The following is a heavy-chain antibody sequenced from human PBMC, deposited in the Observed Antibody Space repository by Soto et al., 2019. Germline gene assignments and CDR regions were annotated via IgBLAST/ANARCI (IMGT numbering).Heavy chain of an antibody. V-gene: IGHV1-18*01. CDR2: ISAYNGNT. CDR3: ARVSFSGITGNHNWFDP. J-gene: IGHJ5*02. Sequence: AAVKVSCKASGYTFTSYGISWVRQAPGQGLEWMGWISAYNGNTNYAQKLQGRVTMTTDTSTSTAYMELRSLRSDDTAVYYCARVSFSGITGNHNWFDPWGQGTLVTVSS. CDR1: GYTFTSYG. D-gene: IGHD1-20*01.